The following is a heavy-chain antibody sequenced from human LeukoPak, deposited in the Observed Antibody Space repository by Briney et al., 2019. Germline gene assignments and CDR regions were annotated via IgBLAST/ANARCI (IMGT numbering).Heavy chain of an antibody. V-gene: IGHV1-18*01. CDR3: ARVHPYSSGWPYYYYGMDV. CDR2: ISAYNGNT. Sequence: GASVTVSCKASGYTFTSYGISWVRQAPGQGLEWMGWISAYNGNTNYAQKLQGRVTMTTDTSTSTAYMELRSLRSDDTAVYYCARVHPYSSGWPYYYYGMDVWGQGTTVTVSS. D-gene: IGHD6-19*01. J-gene: IGHJ6*02. CDR1: GYTFTSYG.